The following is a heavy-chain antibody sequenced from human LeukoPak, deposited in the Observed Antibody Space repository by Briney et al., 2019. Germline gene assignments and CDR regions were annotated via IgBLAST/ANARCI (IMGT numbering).Heavy chain of an antibody. V-gene: IGHV1-18*01. Sequence: ASVKVSCTASGYTFTSYGISWVRQAPGQGLEWMGWISAYNGNTNYAQKLQGRVTMTTDTSTSTAYMELRSLRSDDTAVYYCARDPYYYDSSGYYDYWGQGTLVTVSS. J-gene: IGHJ4*02. D-gene: IGHD3-22*01. CDR3: ARDPYYYDSSGYYDY. CDR2: ISAYNGNT. CDR1: GYTFTSYG.